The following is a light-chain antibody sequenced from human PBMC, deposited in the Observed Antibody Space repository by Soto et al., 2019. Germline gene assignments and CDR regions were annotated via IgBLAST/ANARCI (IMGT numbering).Light chain of an antibody. J-gene: IGKJ2*01. V-gene: IGKV1-5*03. CDR3: QHWSTFPFT. Sequence: DTQMTQSPSTLSASVGDTVTITCRASQSINSWWAGYQQKPGKAPNLLIHRTSTLQSGVPSRFSGSGSGTEFTLPITGLQPDDFATYYCQHWSTFPFTFGHGTKLEIK. CDR2: RTS. CDR1: QSINSW.